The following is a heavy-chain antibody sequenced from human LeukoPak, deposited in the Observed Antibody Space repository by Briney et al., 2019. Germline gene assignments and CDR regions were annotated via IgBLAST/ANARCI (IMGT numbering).Heavy chain of an antibody. CDR1: GGSFSGYY. J-gene: IGHJ6*02. Sequence: SETLSLTCAVYGGSFSGYYWSWIRQPPGKGLEWIGEINHSGSTNYNPSPKSRVTISVDTSKNQFSLKLSSVTAADTAVYYCARDYPGYSSSWYYGMDVWGQGTTVTVSS. CDR3: ARDYPGYSSSWYYGMDV. CDR2: INHSGST. V-gene: IGHV4-34*01. D-gene: IGHD6-13*01.